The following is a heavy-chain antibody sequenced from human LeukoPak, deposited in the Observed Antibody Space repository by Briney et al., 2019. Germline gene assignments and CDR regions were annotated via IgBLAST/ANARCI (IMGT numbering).Heavy chain of an antibody. Sequence: SVKVSCKASEDSFNNFAFSWVRQAPGQGLEWMGGVIAISGTTNYAQRFQGRVTITTDESTNTAYMHLSSLRSEDSALYYCVRGKRNGYFGATTYYNDFYYMDVWGKGTTVTVSS. J-gene: IGHJ6*03. CDR3: VRGKRNGYFGATTYYNDFYYMDV. CDR1: EDSFNNFA. V-gene: IGHV1-69*05. CDR2: VIAISGTT. D-gene: IGHD3-10*01.